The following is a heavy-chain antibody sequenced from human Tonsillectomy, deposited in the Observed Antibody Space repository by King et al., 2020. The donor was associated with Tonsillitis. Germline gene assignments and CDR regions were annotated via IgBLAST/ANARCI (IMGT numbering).Heavy chain of an antibody. CDR2: IKNDGSNT. J-gene: IGHJ5*02. CDR1: GFTFSGHW. CDR3: VRDRHDTGTYFGFDP. Sequence: VQLVESGGDVIQPGGSLRLSCAASGFTFSGHWMHWVRQTPGKGLAWVARIKNDGSNTIYADSVKGRFTISRDNAKNTLYLQMNSLRVEDTAVYYCVRDRHDTGTYFGFDPWGQGTLVTVSS. D-gene: IGHD1-26*01. V-gene: IGHV3-74*01.